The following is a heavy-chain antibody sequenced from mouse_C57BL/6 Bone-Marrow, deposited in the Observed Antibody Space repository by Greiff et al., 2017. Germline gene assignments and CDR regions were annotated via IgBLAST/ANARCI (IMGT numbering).Heavy chain of an antibody. CDR2: IWSDGST. CDR1: GFSFTSYG. V-gene: IGHV2-6-1*01. Sequence: VQLVESGPGLVAPSQSLSISCTVSGFSFTSYGVHWVRQPPGKGLEWLVVIWSDGSTTYNSALKSRLSISKDNSKSQVFLKLNSPQTDDTAMYYSARHGVNWDCYVDVWGTATTVTVSS. J-gene: IGHJ1*03. D-gene: IGHD4-1*01. CDR3: ARHGVNWDCYVDV.